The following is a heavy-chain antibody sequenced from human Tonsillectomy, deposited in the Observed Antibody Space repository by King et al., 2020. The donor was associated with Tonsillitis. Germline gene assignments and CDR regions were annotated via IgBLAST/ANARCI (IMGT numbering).Heavy chain of an antibody. D-gene: IGHD3-22*01. V-gene: IGHV4-39*01. CDR1: GGSIINNIYY. CDR2: IHYTGGA. CDR3: ARRYYYDNTVYCFDY. Sequence: QLQESGPGLVKPSETLSLTCTVSGGSIINNIYYWGWIRQPPGKGLEWIANIHYTGGAYFSPSLQSRVTMSVDTSKNQFSLRLASVTAADTAVYYCARRYYYDNTVYCFDYWGRGTLVTVSS. J-gene: IGHJ4*02.